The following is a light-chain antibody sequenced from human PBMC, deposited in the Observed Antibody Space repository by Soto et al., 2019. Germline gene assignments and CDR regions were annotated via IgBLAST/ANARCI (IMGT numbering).Light chain of an antibody. V-gene: IGLV2-14*01. J-gene: IGLJ1*01. CDR3: SSYTSSSTPSYF. CDR2: DVS. Sequence: QSVLTQPASVSGSPGQSITISCTGTSSDVGGYNYVSWYQQHPGKAPKLMIYDVSNRPSGVSNRFSGSKSGNTASLTISGLQAEEGADYYCSSYTSSSTPSYFFGTGTKATAL. CDR1: SSDVGGYNY.